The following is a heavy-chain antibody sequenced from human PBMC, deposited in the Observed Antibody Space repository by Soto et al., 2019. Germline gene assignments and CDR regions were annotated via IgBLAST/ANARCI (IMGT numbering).Heavy chain of an antibody. D-gene: IGHD4-17*01. J-gene: IGHJ5*02. CDR3: AREADYGGWFDP. CDR2: IYYSGST. Sequence: SETLSLTCPFSGFSISSGDYYWSWIRQPPGKGLEWIGYIYYSGSTYYNPSLKSRVTISVDRSKNQFSLKLSSVTAADTAVYYCAREADYGGWFDPWGQGTLVTVSS. V-gene: IGHV4-30-4*01. CDR1: GFSISSGDYY.